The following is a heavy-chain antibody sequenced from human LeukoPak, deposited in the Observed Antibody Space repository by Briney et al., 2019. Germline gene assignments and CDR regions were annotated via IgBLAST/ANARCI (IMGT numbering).Heavy chain of an antibody. CDR3: ARESLTRPPGCFDY. CDR1: GFTFSNVW. Sequence: GGSLRLSCAASGFTFSNVWMNWVRQAPGKGLEWVAVISYYVSNKYHADFVKGRFTISRDNSKNTLYLQMNSLRAEGTAVYYCARESLTRPPGCFDYWGQGTLVTVSS. V-gene: IGHV3-30*05. D-gene: IGHD3-9*01. CDR2: ISYYVSNK. J-gene: IGHJ4*02.